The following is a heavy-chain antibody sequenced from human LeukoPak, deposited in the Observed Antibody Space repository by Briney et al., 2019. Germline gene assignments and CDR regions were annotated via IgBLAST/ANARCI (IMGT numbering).Heavy chain of an antibody. CDR3: ARGGVLRFLEWDYNWFDP. V-gene: IGHV1-8*03. J-gene: IGHJ5*02. D-gene: IGHD3-3*01. CDR2: MNPNSGNT. CDR1: GYTFTSYD. Sequence: ASVKVSCKASGYTFTSYDISWVRQATGQGLEWMGWMNPNSGNTGYAQKFQGRVTITRNTSISTAYMELSSLRSEDTAVYYCARGGVLRFLEWDYNWFDPWGQGTLVTVSS.